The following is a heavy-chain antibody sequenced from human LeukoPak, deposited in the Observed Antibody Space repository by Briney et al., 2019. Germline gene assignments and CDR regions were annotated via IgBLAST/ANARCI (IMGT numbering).Heavy chain of an antibody. CDR2: IYHSGST. V-gene: IGHV4-38-2*02. CDR3: ARDGGYWIGGLFDY. Sequence: SETLSLTCTVSGYSISSGYYWGWIRQPPGKGLEWIGSIYHSGSTYYNPSLKSRVTISVDTSKNQFSLKLSSVPAADTAVYYCARDGGYWIGGLFDYWGQGTLVTVSS. D-gene: IGHD1-1*01. CDR1: GYSISSGYY. J-gene: IGHJ4*02.